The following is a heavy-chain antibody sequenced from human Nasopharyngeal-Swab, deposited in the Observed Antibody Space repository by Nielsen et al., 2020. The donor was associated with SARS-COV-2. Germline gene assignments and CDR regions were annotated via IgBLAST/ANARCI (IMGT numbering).Heavy chain of an antibody. D-gene: IGHD3-3*01. Sequence: ASVMVSCKASGYTFPSYAMHWVRQAPGQRLEWMGWINAGHGNTKYSQKFQGRVNITRDTSASTAYMELSSLRSEDTAVYYCSRAVRYYDFWSGYSPGFESYYYYGMDVWGQGTTVTVSS. CDR2: INAGHGNT. V-gene: IGHV1-3*01. CDR3: SRAVRYYDFWSGYSPGFESYYYYGMDV. J-gene: IGHJ6*02. CDR1: GYTFPSYA.